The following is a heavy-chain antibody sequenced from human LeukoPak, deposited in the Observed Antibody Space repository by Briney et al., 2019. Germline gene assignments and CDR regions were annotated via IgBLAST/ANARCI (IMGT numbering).Heavy chain of an antibody. CDR3: AKGVVPVAVAGTDFDY. V-gene: IGHV3-23*01. D-gene: IGHD6-19*01. CDR2: ISGSGGST. Sequence: PGGSLRLSCAASGFTFSSYAMSWVRQAPGKGLEWVSAISGSGGSTYYADSVKGRFTISRDNSKNTLYLQMNSLRAEDTAVYYCAKGVVPVAVAGTDFDYWGQGTLVTVSS. CDR1: GFTFSSYA. J-gene: IGHJ4*02.